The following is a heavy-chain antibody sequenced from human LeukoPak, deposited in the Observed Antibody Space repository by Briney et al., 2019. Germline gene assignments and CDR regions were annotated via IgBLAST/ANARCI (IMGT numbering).Heavy chain of an antibody. CDR1: GGTFSSYA. CDR3: AREAGYAGIVVVTANAFDI. D-gene: IGHD2-21*02. Sequence: SVKVSCKASGGTFSSYAISWVRQAPGQGLEWMGGIIPIFGTANYAQKFKGRVTITADESTSTAYMELSSLRSEDTAVYYCAREAGYAGIVVVTANAFDIWGQGTMVTVSS. V-gene: IGHV1-69*01. CDR2: IIPIFGTA. J-gene: IGHJ3*02.